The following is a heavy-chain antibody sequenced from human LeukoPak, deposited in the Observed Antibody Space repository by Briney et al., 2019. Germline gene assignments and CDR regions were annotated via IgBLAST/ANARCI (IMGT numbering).Heavy chain of an antibody. D-gene: IGHD6-13*01. CDR2: ISSSGSTI. Sequence: GGSLRLSCAASGFTVSSNYMSWIRQAPGKGLEWVSYISSSGSTIYYADSVKGRFTISRDNAKNSLYLQMNSLRAEDTAVYYCARAYSSSWYGAYYYYMDVWGKGTTVTVSS. CDR1: GFTVSSNY. J-gene: IGHJ6*03. CDR3: ARAYSSSWYGAYYYYMDV. V-gene: IGHV3-11*04.